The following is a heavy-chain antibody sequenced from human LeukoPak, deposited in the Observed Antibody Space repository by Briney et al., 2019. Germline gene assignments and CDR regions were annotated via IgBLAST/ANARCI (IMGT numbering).Heavy chain of an antibody. CDR1: GFTFSSYG. Sequence: PGGSLRLSCTASGFTFSSYGMHWVRQAPGKGLEWVVFIRYDGSNKYYADSVKGRFTISRDNSKNTLYLQMNSLRAEDTAVYYCAKGKRDYDFWSGYDYWGQGTLVTVSS. CDR2: IRYDGSNK. V-gene: IGHV3-30*02. J-gene: IGHJ4*02. D-gene: IGHD3-3*01. CDR3: AKGKRDYDFWSGYDY.